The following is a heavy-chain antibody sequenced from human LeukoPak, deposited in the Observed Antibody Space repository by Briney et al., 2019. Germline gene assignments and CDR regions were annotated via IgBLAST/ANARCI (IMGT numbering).Heavy chain of an antibody. J-gene: IGHJ2*01. D-gene: IGHD1-26*01. CDR2: ISNNGGYT. Sequence: GGSLRLSCAASGFTFSSSAMSWVRQAPGKGLEWVSAISNNGGYTYYADSVKGRFTISRDSSKNTLFLHMNTLRAEDTAIYYCAKDRTVGASYWYFDLWGRGTLVTVSS. CDR3: AKDRTVGASYWYFDL. V-gene: IGHV3-23*01. CDR1: GFTFSSSA.